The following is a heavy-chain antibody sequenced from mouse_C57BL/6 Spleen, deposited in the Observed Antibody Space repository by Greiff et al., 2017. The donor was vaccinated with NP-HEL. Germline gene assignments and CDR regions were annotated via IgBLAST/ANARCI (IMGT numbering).Heavy chain of an antibody. Sequence: EVKLVESGGGLVQPGGSLKLSCAASGFTFSDYGMAWVRQAPRKGPEWVAFISNLAYSIYYADTVTGRFTISRENAKNTLYLEMSSLRSEDTAMYYCARHDYGNYWYFDVWGTGTTVTVSS. CDR2: ISNLAYSI. CDR1: GFTFSDYG. D-gene: IGHD2-1*01. CDR3: ARHDYGNYWYFDV. V-gene: IGHV5-15*04. J-gene: IGHJ1*03.